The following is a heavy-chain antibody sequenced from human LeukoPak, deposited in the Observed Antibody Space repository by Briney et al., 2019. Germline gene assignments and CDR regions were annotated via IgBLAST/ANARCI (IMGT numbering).Heavy chain of an antibody. CDR2: IYYSGST. CDR3: ASFIAAAGRDY. V-gene: IGHV4-39*01. Sequence: SETLSLTCTVSGGSISSSSYYWGWIRQPPGKGLEWIGSIYYSGSTYYNPSLKSRVTISVDTSKNQFSLKLSSVTAADTAVYYCASFIAAAGRDYWGQGTLVTVSS. D-gene: IGHD6-13*01. J-gene: IGHJ4*02. CDR1: GGSISSSSYY.